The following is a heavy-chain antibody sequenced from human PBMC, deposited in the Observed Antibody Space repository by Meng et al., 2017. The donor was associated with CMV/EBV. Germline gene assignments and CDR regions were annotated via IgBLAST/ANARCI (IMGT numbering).Heavy chain of an antibody. J-gene: IGHJ6*02. V-gene: IGHV1-69*05. D-gene: IGHD6-13*01. Sequence: SVKVSCKTFQSPFSVYHMHWVRQAPGQGLEWMGGIIPIFGTANYAQKFQGRVTITTDESTSTAYMELSSLRSEDTAVYYCARDIAAAVNYGMDVWGQGTTVTVSS. CDR1: QSPFSVYH. CDR2: IIPIFGTA. CDR3: ARDIAAAVNYGMDV.